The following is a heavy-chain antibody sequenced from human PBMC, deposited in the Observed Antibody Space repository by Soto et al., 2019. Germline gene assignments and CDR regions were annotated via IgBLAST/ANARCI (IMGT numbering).Heavy chain of an antibody. J-gene: IGHJ4*02. D-gene: IGHD2-8*01. Sequence: SETLSLTCTVSGDSIKNYFWSWVRRPPGKGLEWIGHFYHSGTTNYSPALKSRVTISIDQSKNQFSLRLNSVTAADTAVYFCARDPGYCTNGVCPIFDFWGQGIPVTVS. V-gene: IGHV4-59*01. CDR1: GDSIKNYF. CDR3: ARDPGYCTNGVCPIFDF. CDR2: FYHSGTT.